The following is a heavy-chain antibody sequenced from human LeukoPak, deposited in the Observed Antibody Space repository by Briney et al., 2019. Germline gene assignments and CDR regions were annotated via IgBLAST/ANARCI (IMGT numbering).Heavy chain of an antibody. J-gene: IGHJ4*02. CDR1: GFTFSSYA. D-gene: IGHD2-2*01. V-gene: IGHV3-23*01. CDR3: AKDRSERTTSCSNY. Sequence: GGSLRLSCAASGFTFSSYAMDWVRQAPGKGLEWVSTISGSGDKTYYADSVRGRFTISRDNSKNTLYLQMNGLRADDTAVYYCAKDRSERTTSCSNYWGQGTLVTVSS. CDR2: ISGSGDKT.